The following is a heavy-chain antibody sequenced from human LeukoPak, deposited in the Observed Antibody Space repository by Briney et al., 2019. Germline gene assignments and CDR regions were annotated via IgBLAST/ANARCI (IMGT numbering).Heavy chain of an antibody. V-gene: IGHV3-53*01. CDR3: AKGVLGIIPIDY. J-gene: IGHJ4*02. CDR1: GFTVSNTY. Sequence: GGSLRLSCAASGFTVSNTYMAWVRQAPGKGLEWVSFMYSEDNKYYADSVKGRFTISRDISKNTVYLQMNTLRADDTAVYYCAKGVLGIIPIDYWGQGTLVTVSS. D-gene: IGHD3-10*02. CDR2: MYSEDNK.